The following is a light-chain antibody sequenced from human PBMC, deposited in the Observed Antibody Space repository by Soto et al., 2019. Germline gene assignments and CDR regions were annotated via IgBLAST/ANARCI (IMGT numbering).Light chain of an antibody. J-gene: IGKJ4*01. CDR3: SQRAQVPPT. Sequence: EIVLTQSPATLSLSPGERATVSCRASQSVTGSVAWYQQKPGQSPRLLIYRASDRASGIPARFTGSGSGTEITLTLSSLEPEDFAMVLCSQRAQVPPTFRGGTKVEIK. CDR1: QSVTGS. V-gene: IGKV3-11*01. CDR2: RAS.